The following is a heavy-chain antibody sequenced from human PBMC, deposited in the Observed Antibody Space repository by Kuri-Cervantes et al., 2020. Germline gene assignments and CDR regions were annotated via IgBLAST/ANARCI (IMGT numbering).Heavy chain of an antibody. Sequence: ASVKVSCKASGYTFTSYGISWVRQAPGQGLEWMGWISAYNGNTNYAQKLQGRVTMTTDTSTSTAYMELRSLRSDDTAVYYCARDRDPLLYRSGAFDIWGQGTMVTVSS. CDR3: ARDRDPLLYRSGAFDI. CDR1: GYTFTSYG. V-gene: IGHV1-18*01. D-gene: IGHD3-16*02. J-gene: IGHJ3*02. CDR2: ISAYNGNT.